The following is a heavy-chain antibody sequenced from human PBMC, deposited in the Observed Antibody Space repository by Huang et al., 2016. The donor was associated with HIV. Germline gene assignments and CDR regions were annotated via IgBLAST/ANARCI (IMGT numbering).Heavy chain of an antibody. Sequence: QVQLVESGGGVVQPGGSQRLSCAASGFTFRDYGMHWVRQAPGKGLEWVAYIRNDGGDKDSADSVKGRFTISRGNSGNTLSLEMNSLRVEDAAVYYCARGMLVVNAVLTRYFDLWGRGTLVCLL. D-gene: IGHD2-21*01. V-gene: IGHV3-30*02. CDR1: GFTFRDYG. CDR3: ARGMLVVNAVLTRYFDL. CDR2: IRNDGGDK. J-gene: IGHJ2*01.